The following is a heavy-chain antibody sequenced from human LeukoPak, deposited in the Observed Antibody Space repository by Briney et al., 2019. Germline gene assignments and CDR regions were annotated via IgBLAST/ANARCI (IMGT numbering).Heavy chain of an antibody. CDR3: AKVYCSSTSCYTHYYYYYYMDV. CDR1: GFTFSSYA. V-gene: IGHV3-23*01. J-gene: IGHJ6*03. CDR2: ISGSGGST. Sequence: GGSLRLSCAASGFTFSSYAMSWVRQAPGKGLEWVSAISGSGGSTYYADSVKGRFTISRDNSKNTLYLQMNSLRAEDTAVYYCAKVYCSSTSCYTHYYYYYYMDVWGKGTTVTVSS. D-gene: IGHD2-2*02.